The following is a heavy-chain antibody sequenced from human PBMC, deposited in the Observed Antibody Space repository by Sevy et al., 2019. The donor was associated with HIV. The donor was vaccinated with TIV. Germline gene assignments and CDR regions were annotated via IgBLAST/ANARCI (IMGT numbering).Heavy chain of an antibody. CDR3: ARGFGRVGATWGGRY. CDR1: GYTFTSYD. Sequence: ASVKVSCKASGYTFTSYDINWVRQATGQGLEWMGWMNPNSGNTGYAQKFQGRVTITRNTSISTAYMELSSLRSEDTAVYYRARGFGRVGATWGGRYWGQGTLVTVSS. D-gene: IGHD1-26*01. CDR2: MNPNSGNT. V-gene: IGHV1-8*03. J-gene: IGHJ4*02.